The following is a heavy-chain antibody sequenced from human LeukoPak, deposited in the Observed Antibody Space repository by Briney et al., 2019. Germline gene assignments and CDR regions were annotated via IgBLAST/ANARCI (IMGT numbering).Heavy chain of an antibody. J-gene: IGHJ4*02. D-gene: IGHD3-9*01. Sequence: GGSLRLSCAASGFTFSSYSMNWVRQAPGKGLEWVSYISSSSSTIYYADSVKGRFTISRDNAKNSLYLQMNSLRAEDTAVYYCVYFDWSLPTVNWGQGTLVTVSS. V-gene: IGHV3-48*01. CDR2: ISSSSSTI. CDR3: VYFDWSLPTVN. CDR1: GFTFSSYS.